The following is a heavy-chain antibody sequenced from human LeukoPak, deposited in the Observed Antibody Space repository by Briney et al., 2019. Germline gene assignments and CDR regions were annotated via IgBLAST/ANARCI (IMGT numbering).Heavy chain of an antibody. V-gene: IGHV4-59*01. Sequence: SETLSLTGTVPGGSISSYYWSWIRQPPGKGLEWIGYIYYSGSTYYNPSLKSRVTISVDTSKNQFSLKLSSVTAADTAVYYCAREIVGAIIWFDPWGQGTLVTVSA. J-gene: IGHJ5*02. CDR1: GGSISSYY. CDR2: IYYSGST. CDR3: AREIVGAIIWFDP. D-gene: IGHD1-26*01.